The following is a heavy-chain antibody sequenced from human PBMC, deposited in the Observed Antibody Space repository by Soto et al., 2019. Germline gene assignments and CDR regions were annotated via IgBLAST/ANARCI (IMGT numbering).Heavy chain of an antibody. V-gene: IGHV1-8*01. CDR2: MNPNSGNT. CDR1: GYTFTSYD. CDR3: ARSYNWNDYYYYGMDV. Sequence: ASVKVSCKASGYTFTSYDINWVRQATGQGLEWMGWMNPNSGNTGYAQKFQGRVTMTRNTSISTAYMELSSLRSEDTAVYYCARSYNWNDYYYYGMDVWGQGTTVTVSS. D-gene: IGHD1-1*01. J-gene: IGHJ6*02.